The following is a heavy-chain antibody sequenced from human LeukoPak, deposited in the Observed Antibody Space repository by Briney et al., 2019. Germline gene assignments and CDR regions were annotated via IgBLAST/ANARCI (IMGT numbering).Heavy chain of an antibody. V-gene: IGHV4-59*01. D-gene: IGHD6-13*01. J-gene: IGHJ6*02. CDR2: IYYSGST. CDR1: GGSISNYY. CDR3: ARSQYSSSLHGMDV. Sequence: PSETLSLTCTVSGGSISNYYWSWIRQPAGKGLEWIGNIYYSGSTNYNPSLKSRVTISVDTSKNQFSLKLSSVTAADTAVYYCARSQYSSSLHGMDVWGQGTTVTVSS.